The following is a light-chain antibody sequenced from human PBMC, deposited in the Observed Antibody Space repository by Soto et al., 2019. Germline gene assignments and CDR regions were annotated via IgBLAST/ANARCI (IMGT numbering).Light chain of an antibody. CDR2: DVS. J-gene: IGKJ4*01. Sequence: EIVLTQSPATLSLSPGDRATLSCRASQSVTSSLAWFQQKPGQAPRLLIYDVSRRATAIPARFSGSGSGTDFTLTISSLEPEDFATYYCQQTNSFPLTFGGGTKVEI. CDR3: QQTNSFPLT. CDR1: QSVTSS. V-gene: IGKV3-11*01.